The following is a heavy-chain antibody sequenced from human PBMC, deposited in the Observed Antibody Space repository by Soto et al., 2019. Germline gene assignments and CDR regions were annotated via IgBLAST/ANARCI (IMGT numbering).Heavy chain of an antibody. CDR1: GFTFSHYG. J-gene: IGHJ6*02. Sequence: QVQLVESGGGVVQPGRSLRLSCAASGFTFSHYGMHWVRQAPGKGLGWVAVMRNDASNVPYGDSVEGRFTISRDNSKNTVSLQMQSLRDEDTGVYYCARPSSYILTYGMDVWGQGTTVTVSS. V-gene: IGHV3-33*01. CDR3: ARPSSYILTYGMDV. CDR2: MRNDASNV. D-gene: IGHD3-9*01.